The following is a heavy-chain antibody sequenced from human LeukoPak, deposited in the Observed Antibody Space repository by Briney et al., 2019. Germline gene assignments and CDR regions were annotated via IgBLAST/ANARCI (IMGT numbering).Heavy chain of an antibody. V-gene: IGHV3-23*01. CDR2: ISGSGGHT. D-gene: IGHD5-12*01. J-gene: IGHJ4*02. CDR1: GFAFQTYA. CDR3: AKFFRRVATLWEYYDC. Sequence: GGSLRLSCATSGFAFQTYALSWVRQAPGKGLEWVSTISGSGGHTYHADSVKGRFTISRDNSRDTLYLQMTSLRAEDTAVYYCAKFFRRVATLWEYYDCWGQGTLVTVSS.